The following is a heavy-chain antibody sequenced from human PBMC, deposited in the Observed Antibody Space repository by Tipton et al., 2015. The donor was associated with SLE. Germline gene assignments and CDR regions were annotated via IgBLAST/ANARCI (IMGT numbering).Heavy chain of an antibody. D-gene: IGHD1-7*01. J-gene: IGHJ6*02. Sequence: SLRLSCAASGFTLSSYNMNWVRQAPGKGLEWVSSIRSDSSYKYYADSVKGRFTISRDSAKNSLYLQMDSLRAEDTAVYYCAKLPTGNMDYYGMDVWGQGTTVTVSS. CDR3: AKLPTGNMDYYGMDV. V-gene: IGHV3-21*01. CDR2: IRSDSSYK. CDR1: GFTLSSYN.